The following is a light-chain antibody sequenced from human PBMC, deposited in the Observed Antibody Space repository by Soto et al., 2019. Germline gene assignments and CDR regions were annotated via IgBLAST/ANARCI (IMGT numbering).Light chain of an antibody. Sequence: QSALTQPASVSGSPGQSITISCTGTSSDVAFYNHVSWYQQHPGKAPKLLIYEVNNRPSGVSHRFSGSKSGNTASLTISGLQAEDEADYYCSSFASTHTYVFGTGTKLTDL. CDR1: SSDVAFYNH. CDR2: EVN. CDR3: SSFASTHTYV. V-gene: IGLV2-14*01. J-gene: IGLJ1*01.